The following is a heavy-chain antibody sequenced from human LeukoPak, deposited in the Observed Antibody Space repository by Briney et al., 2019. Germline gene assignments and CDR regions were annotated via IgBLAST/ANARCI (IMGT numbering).Heavy chain of an antibody. D-gene: IGHD3-16*01. CDR3: AKGDQGEPFHFGP. V-gene: IGHV3-48*01. J-gene: IGHJ5*02. Sequence: GGSLRLSCAASGFTFSSYSMTWVRQAPGKGLEWVSYISSSSSTIYYADFVKGRFTISRDNSKNTLYLQMNSLRAEDTAVYYCAKGDQGEPFHFGPWGQGTLVTVSS. CDR2: ISSSSSTI. CDR1: GFTFSSYS.